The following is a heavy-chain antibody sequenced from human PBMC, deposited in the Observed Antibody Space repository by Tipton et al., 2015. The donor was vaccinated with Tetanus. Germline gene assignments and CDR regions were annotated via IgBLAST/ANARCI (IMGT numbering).Heavy chain of an antibody. CDR3: ARLEGGMVVVPAAMPSYFDY. CDR1: GGSISSSSYY. D-gene: IGHD2-2*01. CDR2: IYYSGST. J-gene: IGHJ4*02. Sequence: TLSLTCTVSGGSISSSSYYWGWIRQPPGKGLEWIGSIYYSGSTYYNPSLKSRVTISVDTSKNQFSLKLSSVTAADTAVYYCARLEGGMVVVPAAMPSYFDYWGQGTLVTVSS. V-gene: IGHV4-39*01.